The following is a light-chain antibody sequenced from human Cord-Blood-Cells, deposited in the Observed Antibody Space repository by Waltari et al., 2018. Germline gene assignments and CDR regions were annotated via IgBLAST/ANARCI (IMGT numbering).Light chain of an antibody. CDR1: QNVSSSY. CDR3: QKYGSTPIT. CDR2: GAS. Sequence: IVLTQSPGTLTLSPGERATLSCRASQNVSSSYFARYQQKPGQGPRHRIYGASTRATGIPDRIMCSASATDVTLNIIKLKPEEFAVYYCQKYGSTPITIVKATLLE. V-gene: IGKV3-20*01. J-gene: IGKJ5*01.